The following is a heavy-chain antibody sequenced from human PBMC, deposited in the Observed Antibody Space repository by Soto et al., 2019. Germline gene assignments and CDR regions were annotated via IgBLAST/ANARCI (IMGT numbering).Heavy chain of an antibody. Sequence: QVQLVQSGAEVKKPGSSVKVSCKASGGTFSSYAISWVRQAPGQGLEWMGGIIPIFGTANYAQKFQGRVTITADESTSTAYMELSSLRSEDTAVYYCAGLLTYYYGSGTEAYFDYWGQGTLVTVSS. CDR1: GGTFSSYA. V-gene: IGHV1-69*01. CDR3: AGLLTYYYGSGTEAYFDY. D-gene: IGHD3-10*01. CDR2: IIPIFGTA. J-gene: IGHJ4*02.